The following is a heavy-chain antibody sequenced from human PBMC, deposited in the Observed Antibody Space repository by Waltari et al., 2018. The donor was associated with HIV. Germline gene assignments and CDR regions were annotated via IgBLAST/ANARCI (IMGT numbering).Heavy chain of an antibody. CDR2: FDYGRGA. Sequence: VQLHQWGAGQLKPSETLSLTCAVFVDSFDDYGWSFNEHYWTRIRQSPRKGLDWVAGFDYGRGATYNPSLCGRFSISLHTSKKQFALEVTSVTAADTGVYYCARSVGFGHIWGSFPADWSQGTRVTVSS. CDR1: VDSFDDYGWSFNEHY. CDR3: ARSVGFGHIWGSFPAD. D-gene: IGHD3-16*01. J-gene: IGHJ4*02. V-gene: IGHV4-34*01.